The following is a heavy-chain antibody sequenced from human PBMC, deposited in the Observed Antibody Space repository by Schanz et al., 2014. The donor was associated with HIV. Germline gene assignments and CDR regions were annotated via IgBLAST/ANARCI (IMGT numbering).Heavy chain of an antibody. CDR1: GYTFTGYY. Sequence: QVQLVQSGAEVKKPGASVKVSCKASGYTFTGYYMHWVRQAPGQGLEWMGWINPNSGGTNYAQKFQGRVTMARATSISTAYMELSRLRSDDTAVYYCARGRSGYCSGGSCPYGRYYFDYWGQGTLVTVSS. D-gene: IGHD2-15*01. CDR2: INPNSGGT. CDR3: ARGRSGYCSGGSCPYGRYYFDY. J-gene: IGHJ4*02. V-gene: IGHV1-2*02.